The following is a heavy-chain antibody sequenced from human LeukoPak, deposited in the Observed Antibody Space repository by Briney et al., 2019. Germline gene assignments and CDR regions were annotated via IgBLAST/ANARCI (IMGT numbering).Heavy chain of an antibody. Sequence: PGGSLRLSCAASGFTFSSYSMNWVRQAPGKGLEWVSSISSSSSYIYYADSVKGRFTISRDNAKNSLYLQMNSLRAEDTAVYYCARGDSSGYYSNDYWGQGTLVTVSS. D-gene: IGHD3-22*01. CDR2: ISSSSSYI. CDR3: ARGDSSGYYSNDY. J-gene: IGHJ4*02. CDR1: GFTFSSYS. V-gene: IGHV3-21*01.